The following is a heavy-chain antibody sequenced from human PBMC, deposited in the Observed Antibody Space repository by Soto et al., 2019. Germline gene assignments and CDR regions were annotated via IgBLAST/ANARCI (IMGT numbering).Heavy chain of an antibody. V-gene: IGHV3-23*01. J-gene: IGHJ4*02. CDR3: VMDGFYGDSIHFDY. D-gene: IGHD4-17*01. CDR2: ISGSGGST. CDR1: GFTFSSYA. Sequence: EVQLLESGGGLVQPGGSLRLSCAASGFTFSSYAMSWVRQAPGKGLEWVSAISGSGGSTYYADSVKGRFTISRDNSKNTLYLQMNSLRAEDTAVYYCVMDGFYGDSIHFDYWGQGTLVTVSS.